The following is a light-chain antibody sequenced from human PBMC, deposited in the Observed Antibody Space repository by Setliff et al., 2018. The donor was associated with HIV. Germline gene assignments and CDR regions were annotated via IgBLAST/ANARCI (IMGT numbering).Light chain of an antibody. Sequence: QSALTQPASVSGSPGQSITISCTGTSSDIGRYNLVSWYQQYPGKAPKLMIYQATKRPYGVSNRFSGSKSGNTASLTISGLQAEDDADYYCCSNTGSNTYVFGSGTKVTVL. CDR3: CSNTGSNTYV. J-gene: IGLJ1*01. CDR2: QAT. V-gene: IGLV2-23*01. CDR1: SSDIGRYNL.